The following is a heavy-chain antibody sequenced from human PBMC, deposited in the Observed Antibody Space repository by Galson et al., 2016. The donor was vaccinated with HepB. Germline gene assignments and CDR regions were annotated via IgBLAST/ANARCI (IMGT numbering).Heavy chain of an antibody. Sequence: SLRLSCAASGFTFSHYTMDWVRQAPGKGLEYVSAIGSDGSTTYYADSVKGRFTISRDNSKNTMYLQMSSLRAEDTAVYYCVRGWNTSCYDHFDYWGQGTLVTVSS. V-gene: IGHV3-64D*06. CDR1: GFTFSHYT. CDR3: VRGWNTSCYDHFDY. CDR2: IGSDGSTT. J-gene: IGHJ4*02. D-gene: IGHD3-22*01.